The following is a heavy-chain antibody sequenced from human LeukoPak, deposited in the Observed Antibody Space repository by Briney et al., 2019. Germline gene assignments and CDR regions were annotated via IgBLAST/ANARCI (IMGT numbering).Heavy chain of an antibody. D-gene: IGHD2-2*01. CDR1: GGSFSYYS. Sequence: GASVKVSCKASGGSFSYYSITWVRQAPGQGLEWMGEIIPIFGTTNYAQKFQGRVTITADTSTSTAYMELRSLRSDDTAVYYCARDTVVVPAAMSYYYYYMDVWGKGTTVTVSS. V-gene: IGHV1-69*06. J-gene: IGHJ6*03. CDR2: IIPIFGTT. CDR3: ARDTVVVPAAMSYYYYYMDV.